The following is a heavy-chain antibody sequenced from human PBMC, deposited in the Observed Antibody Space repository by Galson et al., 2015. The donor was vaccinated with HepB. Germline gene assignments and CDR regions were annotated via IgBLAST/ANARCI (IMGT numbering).Heavy chain of an antibody. CDR1: GFTFNYHA. CDR3: EKDELTYEGRWGSYSELYYFDY. D-gene: IGHD2-21*01. CDR2: ICGGGNSK. Sequence: SLRLSCAASGFTFNYHAMHWVRQAPGKGLEWVASICGGGNSKYYADSVKGRFTISRDNSLDTVDLQMDSLRVDDTAVYYCEKDELTYEGRWGSYSELYYFDYWGQGTLVTVSS. V-gene: IGHV3-23*01. J-gene: IGHJ4*02.